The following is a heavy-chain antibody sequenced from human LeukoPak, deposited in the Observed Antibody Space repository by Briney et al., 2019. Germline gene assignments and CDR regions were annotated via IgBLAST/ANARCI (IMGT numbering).Heavy chain of an antibody. CDR2: ISGSGGST. Sequence: GGSLRLSCAASGFTFSSYAMSWVRQAPGKGLEWVSAISGSGGSTYYADSVKGRFTISRDNSKNTLYLQMNSLRAEDTAVYYCAKDITKASIAARPYYFDYWGQGTLVTVSS. CDR3: AKDITKASIAARPYYFDY. V-gene: IGHV3-23*01. D-gene: IGHD6-6*01. J-gene: IGHJ4*02. CDR1: GFTFSSYA.